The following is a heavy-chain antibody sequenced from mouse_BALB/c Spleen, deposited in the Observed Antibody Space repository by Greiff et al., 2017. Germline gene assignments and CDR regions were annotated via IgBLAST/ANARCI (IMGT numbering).Heavy chain of an antibody. D-gene: IGHD1-1*01. Sequence: QSCKASGYTFTSYWMHWVKQRPGQGLEWIGEINPSNGRTNYNEKFKSKATLTVDKSSSTAYMQLSSLTSEDSAVYYCSYYYGSSYWYFDVWGAGTTVTVSS. CDR1: GYTFTSYW. CDR2: INPSNGRT. V-gene: IGHV1S81*02. CDR3: SYYYGSSYWYFDV. J-gene: IGHJ1*01.